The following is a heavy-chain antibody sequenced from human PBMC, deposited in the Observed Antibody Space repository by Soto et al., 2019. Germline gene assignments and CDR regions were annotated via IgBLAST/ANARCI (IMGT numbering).Heavy chain of an antibody. D-gene: IGHD6-13*01. J-gene: IGHJ4*02. CDR2: IYYSGST. CDR1: HDSISSGGYY. Sequence: TLSLTCTVPHDSISSGGYYCSWIRQHPGKGLEWIGYIYYSGSTYYNPSLKSRVTISVDTSKNQFSLKLSSVTAADTAVYYCARDGPGTLGIDYWGQGTLVTVS. V-gene: IGHV4-31*03. CDR3: ARDGPGTLGIDY.